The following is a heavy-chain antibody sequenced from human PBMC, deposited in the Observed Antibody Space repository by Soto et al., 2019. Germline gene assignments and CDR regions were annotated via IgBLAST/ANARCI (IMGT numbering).Heavy chain of an antibody. D-gene: IGHD1-1*01. CDR2: ISGSGGST. CDR3: AKTTGTTFLDYYYMDV. Sequence: GGSLRLSCAASGFTFSSYAMSWVRQAPGKGLEWVSAISGSGGSTYYADSVKGRFTISRDNSKNTLYLQMNSLRAEDTAVYYSAKTTGTTFLDYYYMDVWGKGTTVTVSS. J-gene: IGHJ6*03. CDR1: GFTFSSYA. V-gene: IGHV3-23*01.